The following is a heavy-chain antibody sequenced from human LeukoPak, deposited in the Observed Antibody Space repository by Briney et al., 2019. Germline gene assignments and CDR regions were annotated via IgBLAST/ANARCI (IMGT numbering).Heavy chain of an antibody. J-gene: IGHJ4*02. Sequence: PSETLSLTCTVSGGSISSYYWSWIRQPPGKGLEWIGNIYYRGGTNYNPSLKSRLTISVDTSKNQFSLKLSSVTAADTAVYFCARAKRGYNYGPLDFWGQGTLVTVSS. CDR3: ARAKRGYNYGPLDF. D-gene: IGHD5-18*01. V-gene: IGHV4-59*01. CDR2: IYYRGGT. CDR1: GGSISSYY.